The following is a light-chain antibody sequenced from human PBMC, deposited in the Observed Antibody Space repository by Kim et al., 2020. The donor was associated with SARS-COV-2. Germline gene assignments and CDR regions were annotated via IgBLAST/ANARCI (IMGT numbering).Light chain of an antibody. CDR3: QQRSNWPPALT. V-gene: IGKV3-11*01. Sequence: PGERATLSCRASQSVGTYLAWYQQKPGQAPRLLIFDASNRATGIPARFSGSGSGTDFTLTISSLESEDFAVYYCQQRSNWPPALTFGGGTKVDIK. CDR1: QSVGTY. CDR2: DAS. J-gene: IGKJ4*01.